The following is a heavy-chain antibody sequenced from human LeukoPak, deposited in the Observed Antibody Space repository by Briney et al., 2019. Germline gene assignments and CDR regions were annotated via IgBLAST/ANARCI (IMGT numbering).Heavy chain of an antibody. CDR3: ARGGAAAGLS. Sequence: ASVKVSCKASGYTFTSYDINWVRQATGQGLEWMGWMNPNSGNTGYAQKFQGRVTMTRDMSTSTVYMELSSLRSEDTAVYYCARGGAAAGLSWGQGTLVTVSS. CDR1: GYTFTSYD. J-gene: IGHJ4*02. CDR2: MNPNSGNT. V-gene: IGHV1-8*02. D-gene: IGHD6-13*01.